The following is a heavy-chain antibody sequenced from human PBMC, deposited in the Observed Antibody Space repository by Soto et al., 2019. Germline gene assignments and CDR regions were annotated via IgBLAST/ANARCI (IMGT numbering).Heavy chain of an antibody. CDR2: VAGSGYDT. D-gene: IGHD6-19*01. Sequence: GFLRLACAAAGVTISSHALGCLRQAPGTGPEWVSFVAGSGYDTYYADSVKGRFTISKDNSKNTLYLQMNSLRAEDTAVYYCAVQYSSDWYNQFAHWGQGTLVTVSS. CDR1: GVTISSHA. V-gene: IGHV3-23*01. J-gene: IGHJ4*02. CDR3: AVQYSSDWYNQFAH.